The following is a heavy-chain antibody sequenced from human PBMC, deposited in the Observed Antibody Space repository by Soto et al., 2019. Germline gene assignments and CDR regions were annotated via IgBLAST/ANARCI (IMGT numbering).Heavy chain of an antibody. D-gene: IGHD2-2*01. Sequence: QVQLVQSGAEVKKPGASVKVSCKASGYTFNSYDINWVRQATGQGLEWMGWMNPNSGNTGYAQKFQGRVTMTRNTSISTAYMELSSLRSEDTAVYYCARGGPYCSSTSCLSNWFDPWGQGTLDTVSS. CDR1: GYTFNSYD. CDR2: MNPNSGNT. J-gene: IGHJ5*02. V-gene: IGHV1-8*01. CDR3: ARGGPYCSSTSCLSNWFDP.